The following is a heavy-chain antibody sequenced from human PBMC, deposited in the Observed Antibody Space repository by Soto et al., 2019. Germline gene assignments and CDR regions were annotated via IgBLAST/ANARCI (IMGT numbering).Heavy chain of an antibody. Sequence: EVQLVESGGGLVQPGGSLRLSCAASGFTFGPYWMTWVRQAPGKGLEWVAKIKPDGSEKYYVDSVKGRFTISRDNTKTSLYLQMNSLRAEDTAVYYCARPYTVAGSSYWCFDLWGRGTLVTVPS. D-gene: IGHD3-16*01. V-gene: IGHV3-7*01. CDR2: IKPDGSEK. CDR3: ARPYTVAGSSYWCFDL. CDR1: GFTFGPYW. J-gene: IGHJ2*01.